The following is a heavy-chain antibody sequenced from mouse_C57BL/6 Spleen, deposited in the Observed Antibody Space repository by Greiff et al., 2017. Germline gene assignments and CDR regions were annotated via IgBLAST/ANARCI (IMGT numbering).Heavy chain of an antibody. D-gene: IGHD1-3*01. J-gene: IGHJ4*01. CDR2: IRSKSNNYAT. CDR1: GFSFNTYA. Sequence: EVQLVESGGGLVQPKGSLKLSCAASGFSFNTYAMNWVRQAPGKGLEWVARIRSKSNNYATYYADSVKGRFTISRDDSESMLYLQMNNLKTEDTAMYYCVRHGNNGYAMDYWGQGTSVTVSS. V-gene: IGHV10-1*01. CDR3: VRHGNNGYAMDY.